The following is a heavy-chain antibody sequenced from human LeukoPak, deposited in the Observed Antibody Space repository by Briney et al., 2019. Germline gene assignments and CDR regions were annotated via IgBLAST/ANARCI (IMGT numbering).Heavy chain of an antibody. Sequence: PGGSLRLSCAASGFTFSDYYMSWIRQAPGKGLEWVSYISDTGNTIYYADSVKGRFTISRDNAKNSLYPQMNSLRAEDTAVYYCARGGYFYYYMDVWGKGTTVTVSS. J-gene: IGHJ6*03. CDR3: ARGGYFYYYMDV. CDR2: ISDTGNTI. CDR1: GFTFSDYY. V-gene: IGHV3-11*01.